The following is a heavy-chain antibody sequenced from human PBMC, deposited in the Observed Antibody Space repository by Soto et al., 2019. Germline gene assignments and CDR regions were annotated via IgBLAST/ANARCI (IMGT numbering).Heavy chain of an antibody. CDR2: MYYSGST. CDR1: GASIRSYY. Sequence: ASETLSLTCAVYGASIRSYYWTWIRQPQGKGLEWIGYMYYSGSTNYNPSLKSRVTISVDTSKNHVSLRLSSVTAADSAVYYCATGLTFFNFWGQGTRVTVSS. V-gene: IGHV4-59*01. J-gene: IGHJ4*02. CDR3: ATGLTFFNF.